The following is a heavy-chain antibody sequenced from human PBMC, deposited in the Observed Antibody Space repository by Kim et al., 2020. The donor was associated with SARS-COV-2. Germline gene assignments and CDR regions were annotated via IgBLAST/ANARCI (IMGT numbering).Heavy chain of an antibody. J-gene: IGHJ6*02. Sequence: ASVKVSCKVSGYTLTELSMHWVRQAPGKGLEWMGGFDPEDGETIYAQKFQGRVTMTEDTSTDTAYMELSSLRSEDTAVYYCATPAGYNWNYGPGYYGMDVWGQGTTVTVSS. D-gene: IGHD1-7*01. CDR1: GYTLTELS. V-gene: IGHV1-24*01. CDR3: ATPAGYNWNYGPGYYGMDV. CDR2: FDPEDGET.